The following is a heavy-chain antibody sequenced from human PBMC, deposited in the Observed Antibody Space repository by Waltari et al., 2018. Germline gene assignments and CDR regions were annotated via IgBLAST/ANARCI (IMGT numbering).Heavy chain of an antibody. V-gene: IGHV3-33*01. D-gene: IGHD3-3*01. CDR3: ARDRSFWSGYHAMDV. CDR2: IWYDGSAT. Sequence: VQLVESGGGLIQPGGSLRLSCETSGFMFSSPGMHWVRQAPGRGLEWVGVIWYDGSATFYADSVRGRFTISRDNAKNTLYLQMNTLTAEDAGMYYCARDRSFWSGYHAMDVWGQGTSVTVSS. CDR1: GFMFSSPG. J-gene: IGHJ6*02.